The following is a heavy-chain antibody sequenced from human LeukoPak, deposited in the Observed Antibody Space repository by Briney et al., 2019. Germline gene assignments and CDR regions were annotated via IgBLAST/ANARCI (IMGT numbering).Heavy chain of an antibody. J-gene: IGHJ4*02. CDR2: IKSKTDGETT. V-gene: IGHV3-15*01. CDR3: TIVGYCSSTSCSVHYL. D-gene: IGHD2-2*01. CDR1: GFTFSVAW. Sequence: GGSLRLSCAASGFTFSVAWMSWVRQAPGKGREWVGRIKSKTDGETTDYAAPVKGRFTISRDDSKTTLYLQMNSLKTDDTAVYYCTIVGYCSSTSCSVHYLWGQGTLVTVSS.